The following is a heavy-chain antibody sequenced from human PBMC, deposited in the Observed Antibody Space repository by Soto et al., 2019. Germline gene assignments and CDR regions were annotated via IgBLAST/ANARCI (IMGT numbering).Heavy chain of an antibody. J-gene: IGHJ6*03. CDR2: INAGNGNT. Sequence: ASVKVYCKASGYTFTSYAMHWVRQAPGQRLEWMGWINAGNGNTKYSQKFQGRVTITRDTSASTAYMELSSLRSEDTAVYYCARDLRRGALHYYYYYCMDVWGKGTTVTVSS. CDR3: ARDLRRGALHYYYYYCMDV. D-gene: IGHD3-10*01. CDR1: GYTFTSYA. V-gene: IGHV1-3*01.